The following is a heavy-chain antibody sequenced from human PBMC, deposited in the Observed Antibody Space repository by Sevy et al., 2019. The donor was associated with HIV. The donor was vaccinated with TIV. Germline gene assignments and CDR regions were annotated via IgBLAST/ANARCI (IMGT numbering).Heavy chain of an antibody. Sequence: GGSLRLSCAASGFTFSNYWMNWVRQAPGKGLEWVAIIKQDGSEKYYVDSVKGRFTVSRDNAKNSLYLQMDSLRADDTAVYYCAAGTGWFIDYWGQGTLVTVSS. V-gene: IGHV3-7*01. CDR3: AAGTGWFIDY. D-gene: IGHD2-15*01. J-gene: IGHJ4*02. CDR1: GFTFSNYW. CDR2: IKQDGSEK.